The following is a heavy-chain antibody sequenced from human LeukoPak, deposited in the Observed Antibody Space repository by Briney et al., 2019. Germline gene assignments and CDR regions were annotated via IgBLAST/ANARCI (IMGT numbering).Heavy chain of an antibody. CDR3: ARDQVRRGLWGVATNSKGPPDY. D-gene: IGHD5-12*01. CDR1: GYTFTSYA. CDR2: INTNTGNP. Sequence: ASVKVSCKASGYTFTSYAMNLVRQAPGQGLEWMGWINTNTGNPVYAQGFTRRLVFSLDTSVSTAYLQINSLKAEDTAVYYCARDQVRRGLWGVATNSKGPPDYWGQGTLVTVSS. J-gene: IGHJ4*02. V-gene: IGHV7-4-1*02.